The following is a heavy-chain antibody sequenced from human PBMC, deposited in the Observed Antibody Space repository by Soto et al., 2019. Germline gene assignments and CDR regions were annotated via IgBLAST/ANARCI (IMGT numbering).Heavy chain of an antibody. J-gene: IGHJ6*02. CDR1: GFTFSSYE. D-gene: IGHD3-3*01. Sequence: GGSLRLSCAASGFTFSSYEMNWVRQAPGKGLEWVSYISSSGSTIYYADSVKGRFTISRDNAKNSLYLQMNSLRAEDTAVYYCARDQTLPYNNYDFWEVYYYGMDVWGQGTTVTVSS. CDR3: ARDQTLPYNNYDFWEVYYYGMDV. CDR2: ISSSGSTI. V-gene: IGHV3-48*03.